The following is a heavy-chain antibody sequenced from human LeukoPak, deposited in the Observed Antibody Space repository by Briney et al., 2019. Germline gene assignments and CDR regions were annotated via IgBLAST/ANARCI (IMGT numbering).Heavy chain of an antibody. Sequence: GGSLRLSCAASGFTFSNYAMNWVRQAPGKGLEWVSSISSSSSYIYYADSVKGRFTISRDNAKNSLYLQMNSLRAEDTAVYYCARAPPYYYDSSGYYGGDYWGQGTLVTVSS. CDR1: GFTFSNYA. J-gene: IGHJ4*02. CDR3: ARAPPYYYDSSGYYGGDY. CDR2: ISSSSSYI. D-gene: IGHD3-22*01. V-gene: IGHV3-21*01.